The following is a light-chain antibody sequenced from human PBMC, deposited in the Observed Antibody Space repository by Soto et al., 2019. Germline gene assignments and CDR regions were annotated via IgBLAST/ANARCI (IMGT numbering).Light chain of an antibody. V-gene: IGKV3-15*01. Sequence: EIVMTQSPATLSVSPGERATLSCRASQSVSSDFLAWYQQRPGQAPRLLIYGASTRATGIPARFSGSGSGTEFTLTIRSLHSEHFAAYSCQLYNNWPYTFGQGTKVDI. J-gene: IGKJ2*01. CDR1: QSVSSD. CDR2: GAS. CDR3: QLYNNWPYT.